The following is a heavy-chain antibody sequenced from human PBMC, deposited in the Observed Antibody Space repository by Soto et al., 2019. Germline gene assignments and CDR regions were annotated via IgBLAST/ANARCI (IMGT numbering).Heavy chain of an antibody. CDR2: INPNSGGT. J-gene: IGHJ3*02. CDR1: GYTFTGYY. D-gene: IGHD4-17*01. V-gene: IGHV1-2*04. Sequence: ASVKVSCKASGYTFTGYYMHWVRQAPGQGLEWMGWINPNSGGTNYAQKFQGWVTMTRDTSISTAYMELSRLRSDDTAVYYCAIWALYGDYAFDIWGQGTMVTVSS. CDR3: AIWALYGDYAFDI.